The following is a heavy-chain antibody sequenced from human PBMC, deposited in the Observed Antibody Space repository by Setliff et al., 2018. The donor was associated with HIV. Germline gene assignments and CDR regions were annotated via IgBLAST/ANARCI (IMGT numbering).Heavy chain of an antibody. CDR1: GFTFSSYG. J-gene: IGHJ4*02. CDR3: AKVDSYAGKNFDY. CDR2: ISGSGANI. D-gene: IGHD5-18*01. Sequence: GGSLRLSCAASGFTFSSYGMSWVRQAPGKGLEWVSSISGSGANIYYADSVKGRFTISRDNSKNTLYLQMNSLSAEDTAVYYCAKVDSYAGKNFDYWGQGTLVTV. V-gene: IGHV3-23*01.